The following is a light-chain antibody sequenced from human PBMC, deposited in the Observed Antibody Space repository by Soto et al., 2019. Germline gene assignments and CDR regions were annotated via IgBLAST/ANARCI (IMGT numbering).Light chain of an antibody. V-gene: IGKV3-20*01. J-gene: IGKJ5*01. CDR2: AAS. CDR3: QQHGSSPIT. Sequence: EIVLTQSPDTLSLSPGESATLSCRASQSVRSSYLAWYQQTPGQTPRLLIYAASSRATGIPDRFSGSGSGTDFSLTISRLEPEDFAVYYCQQHGSSPITFGQGTRLEIK. CDR1: QSVRSSY.